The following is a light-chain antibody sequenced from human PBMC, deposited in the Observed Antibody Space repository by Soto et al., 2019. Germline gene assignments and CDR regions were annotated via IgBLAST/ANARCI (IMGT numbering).Light chain of an antibody. V-gene: IGKV3-20*01. J-gene: IGKJ5*01. Sequence: EIVLTQSPASLSVSPGETATLSCRASQRVGINLAWYQQKPGQAPRLLIYGASSRATGIPDRYSASGSGTDFTLTISRLEPEDFAVFFCQQYGTSEIIFGQGTRLEIK. CDR2: GAS. CDR1: QRVGIN. CDR3: QQYGTSEII.